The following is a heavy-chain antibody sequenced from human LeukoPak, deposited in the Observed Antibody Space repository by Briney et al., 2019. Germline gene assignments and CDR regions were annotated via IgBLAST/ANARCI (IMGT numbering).Heavy chain of an antibody. Sequence: RASVKVSCKASGYTFTGYYMHWVRQAPGQGLEWMGWIIPNTGGTNYAQKFQDWVTMSSDTSISTAYMELSSLRSDDTAVYYCARGSPSYAQWHFDLWGRGTLVTVSS. J-gene: IGHJ2*01. CDR3: ARGSPSYAQWHFDL. CDR2: IIPNTGGT. V-gene: IGHV1-2*04. CDR1: GYTFTGYY. D-gene: IGHD2/OR15-2a*01.